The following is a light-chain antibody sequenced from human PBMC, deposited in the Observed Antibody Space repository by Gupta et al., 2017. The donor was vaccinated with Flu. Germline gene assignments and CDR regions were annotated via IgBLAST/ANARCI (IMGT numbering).Light chain of an antibody. Sequence: EIVLTQSPGTLSLSPGERATLSCSASQRVSSSYLAWYQQKPGQAPRLLIYGASSRATGIPDRCSGSGSGTDCTLTISRLEPEDFAVYYCQQYGRSPGGGTFGPGTKVDIK. V-gene: IGKV3-20*01. J-gene: IGKJ3*01. CDR2: GAS. CDR3: QQYGRSPGGGT. CDR1: QRVSSSY.